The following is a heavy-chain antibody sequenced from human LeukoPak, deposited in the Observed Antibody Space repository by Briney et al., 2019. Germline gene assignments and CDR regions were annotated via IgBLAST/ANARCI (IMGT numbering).Heavy chain of an antibody. CDR3: ARVSRTTGTTNY. CDR1: GYTFTGYY. Sequence: ASVKVSCKASGYTFTGYYIHWVRQAPGQRLEWMGWINPNSGGTTYAQKSQGRVTMTRDTSISTAYMELSRLRSGDTAVYYCARVSRTTGTTNYWGQGTLVTVSS. CDR2: INPNSGGT. D-gene: IGHD1-1*01. J-gene: IGHJ4*02. V-gene: IGHV1-2*02.